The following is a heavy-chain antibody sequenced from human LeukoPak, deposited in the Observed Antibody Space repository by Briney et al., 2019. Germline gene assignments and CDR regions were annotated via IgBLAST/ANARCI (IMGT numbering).Heavy chain of an antibody. J-gene: IGHJ4*02. V-gene: IGHV5-10-1*01. CDR1: GYSFPSYW. D-gene: IGHD3-10*01. CDR2: IDPSDSYS. CDR3: ARQGYGSGSYFNTRRVSIDY. Sequence: GESLKISCQGSGYSFPSYWITWVRQMPGKGLEWMGRIDPSDSYSNYSPSFQGHVTLSADKSTSTAYLQWSSLKASDTAMYYCARQGYGSGSYFNTRRVSIDYWGQGTLVTVSS.